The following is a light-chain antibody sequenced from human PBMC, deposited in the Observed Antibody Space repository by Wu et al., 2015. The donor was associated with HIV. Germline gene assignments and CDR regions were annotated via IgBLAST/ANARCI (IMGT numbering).Light chain of an antibody. V-gene: IGKV1-39*01. CDR3: QKYNTAPWT. Sequence: DIQMTQSPSSLSASVGDRVTITCRASESISSSLNWYQQKPGRAPKLLIYAASSLKSGVPSRFSASRSGTDFTLTISSLQPEDVATYYCQKYNTAPWTFGQGTKVEMK. CDR1: ESISSS. J-gene: IGKJ1*01. CDR2: AAS.